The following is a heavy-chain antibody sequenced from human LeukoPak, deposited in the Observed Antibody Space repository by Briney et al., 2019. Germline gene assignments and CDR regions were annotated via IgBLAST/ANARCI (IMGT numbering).Heavy chain of an antibody. Sequence: SVKVSCKASGYTFTSYGISWVRQAPGQGLEWMGGIIPIFGTANYAQKFQGRVTITADESTSTAYMELSSLRSEDTAVYYCARGFDIVVVPAAISWFDPWGQGTLVTVSS. D-gene: IGHD2-2*02. V-gene: IGHV1-69*13. CDR1: GYTFTSYG. CDR2: IIPIFGTA. J-gene: IGHJ5*02. CDR3: ARGFDIVVVPAAISWFDP.